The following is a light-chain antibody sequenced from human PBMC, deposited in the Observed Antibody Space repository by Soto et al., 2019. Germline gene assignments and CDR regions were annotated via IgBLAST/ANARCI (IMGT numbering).Light chain of an antibody. J-gene: IGKJ2*01. V-gene: IGKV3D-15*01. CDR3: HKYDTAPQT. CDR2: GAY. Sequence: EIVMAHSPSTLSVSRGEIATLSFRASQSVSSNVAWYQQKPVKAPRLLIYGAYPRAPGIPDRLSGSGSGTDFTLTTTTLEHEDFAVYYCHKYDTAPQTYGQGT. CDR1: QSVSSN.